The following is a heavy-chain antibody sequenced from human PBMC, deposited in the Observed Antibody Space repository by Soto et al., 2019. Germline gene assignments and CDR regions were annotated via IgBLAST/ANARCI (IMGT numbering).Heavy chain of an antibody. V-gene: IGHV3-7*01. J-gene: IGHJ1*01. CDR2: IKQDGSDK. D-gene: IGHD3-22*01. Sequence: EVQLLESGGVLVQPGVSLRLSCAGSGFTFSSYWMSWVRQAPGKGLEWVANIKQDGSDKYYVDSVKGRFSISRDNAKKSVSLQVSSLRVEDRAVYYCVRVSSLYNSGGYAFLLGGQFSRVAVSS. CDR3: VRVSSLYNSGGYAFLL. CDR1: GFTFSSYW.